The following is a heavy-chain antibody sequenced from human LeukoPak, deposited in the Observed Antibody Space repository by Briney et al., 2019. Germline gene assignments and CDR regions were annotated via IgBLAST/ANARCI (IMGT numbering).Heavy chain of an antibody. V-gene: IGHV1-69*04. J-gene: IGHJ4*02. CDR2: IIPIFGIA. CDR1: GGTFSSYA. Sequence: GASVKVSCKASGGTFSSYAISWVRQAPGQGLEWMGRIIPIFGIANYAQKFQGRVTITADKSTSTASMELSSLRSEDTAVYYCARDEGRRSRITIFGAGYYFDYWGQGTLVTVSS. CDR3: ARDEGRRSRITIFGAGYYFDY. D-gene: IGHD3-3*01.